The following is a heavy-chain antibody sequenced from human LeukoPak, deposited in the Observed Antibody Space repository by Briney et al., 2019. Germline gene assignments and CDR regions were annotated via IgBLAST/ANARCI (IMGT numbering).Heavy chain of an antibody. CDR1: GFTFSSYS. D-gene: IGHD2-2*01. Sequence: PGGSLRLSCAASGFTFSSYSMNWVRQAPGKGLEWLSYIVSSTGTIYYADSVKGRFTVSRDNAKNSPYLQVNSLRAEDTAVYYCARGKTCSSSSCYVDAFDIWGQGTMVTVSS. V-gene: IGHV3-48*01. CDR2: IVSSTGTI. J-gene: IGHJ3*02. CDR3: ARGKTCSSSSCYVDAFDI.